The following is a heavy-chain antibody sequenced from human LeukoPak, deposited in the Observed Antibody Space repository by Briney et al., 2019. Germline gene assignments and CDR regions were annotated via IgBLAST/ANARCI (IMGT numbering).Heavy chain of an antibody. V-gene: IGHV4-61*02. CDR3: ASAYSVGATKWFGAFDI. CDR2: IYTSGST. Sequence: SETLSLTCTVSGGSISSGSYYWSWIRQPAGKGLEWIWRIYTSGSTNYNPSLKSRVTISVDTSKNQFSLKLSSVTAADTAVYYCASAYSVGATKWFGAFDIWGQGTMVTVSS. D-gene: IGHD1-26*01. J-gene: IGHJ3*02. CDR1: GGSISSGSYY.